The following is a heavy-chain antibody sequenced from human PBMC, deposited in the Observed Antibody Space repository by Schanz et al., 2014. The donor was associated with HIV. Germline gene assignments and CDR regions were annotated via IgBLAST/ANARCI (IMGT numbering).Heavy chain of an antibody. J-gene: IGHJ4*02. D-gene: IGHD4-4*01. CDR2: VSYDGSNK. Sequence: QVQLVESGGGVVQPGRSLRLSCAASGFTFSSYGIHWVRQAPGKGLEWVAVVSYDGSNKYYADSVKGRFTISRDNSRNQMYLQMNRLRAEDTALYFCANDPELTTITGYFDSWGQGTLVTVSS. V-gene: IGHV3-30*18. CDR1: GFTFSSYG. CDR3: ANDPELTTITGYFDS.